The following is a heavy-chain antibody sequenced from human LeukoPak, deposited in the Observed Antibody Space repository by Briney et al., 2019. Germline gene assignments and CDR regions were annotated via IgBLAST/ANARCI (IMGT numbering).Heavy chain of an antibody. V-gene: IGHV4-38-2*02. CDR2: IYHSGST. J-gene: IGHJ4*02. Sequence: PSETLSLTCTVSGYSISSGYYWGWIRQPPGKGLEWIGSIYHSGSTYYNPSLKSRVTISVDTSKNQFSLKLSSVTAADTAVYYCARFRHSSGWYYFDYWGQGTLVTVSS. D-gene: IGHD6-19*01. CDR3: ARFRHSSGWYYFDY. CDR1: GYSISSGYY.